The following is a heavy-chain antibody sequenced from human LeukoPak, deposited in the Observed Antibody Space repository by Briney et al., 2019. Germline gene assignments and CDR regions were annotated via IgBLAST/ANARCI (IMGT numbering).Heavy chain of an antibody. Sequence: PGGSLRLSCAASGFTFSSYWMHWVRQAPGKGLVWVSRINSDGSSTRCADSVKGRFTISRDNAKDTLYLQMSSLTAEDTAVYYCARVLVAYCGGDCYSAVGYWGQGTPVTVSS. CDR3: ARVLVAYCGGDCYSAVGY. V-gene: IGHV3-74*01. CDR1: GFTFSSYW. D-gene: IGHD2-21*02. CDR2: INSDGSST. J-gene: IGHJ4*02.